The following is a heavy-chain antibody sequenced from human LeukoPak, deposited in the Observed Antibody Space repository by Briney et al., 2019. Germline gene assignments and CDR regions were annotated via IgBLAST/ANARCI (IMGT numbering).Heavy chain of an antibody. CDR3: ARYSYGRELHGMDV. Sequence: GGSLRLSCAASGFTFSTYPISWVRQAPGKGLEWVSAISGGGDSTYYADSVKGRFTISRDNSKNTLYLQMNSLRAEDTAVYYCARYSYGRELHGMDVWGQGTTVTVSS. V-gene: IGHV3-23*01. CDR2: ISGGGDST. D-gene: IGHD5-18*01. J-gene: IGHJ6*02. CDR1: GFTFSTYP.